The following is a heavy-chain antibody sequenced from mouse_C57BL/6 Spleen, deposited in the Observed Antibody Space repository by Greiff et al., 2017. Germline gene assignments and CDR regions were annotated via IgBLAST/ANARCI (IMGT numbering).Heavy chain of an antibody. Sequence: QVHVKQPGAELVKPGASVKLSCKASGYTFTSYWMHWVKQRPGQGLEWIGMIHPNSGSTNYNEKFKSKATLTVDKSSSTAYMQLSSLTSEDSAVYYCARSNWDYAMDDWGQGTSVTVSS. CDR1: GYTFTSYW. CDR2: IHPNSGST. J-gene: IGHJ4*01. CDR3: ARSNWDYAMDD. D-gene: IGHD4-1*01. V-gene: IGHV1-64*01.